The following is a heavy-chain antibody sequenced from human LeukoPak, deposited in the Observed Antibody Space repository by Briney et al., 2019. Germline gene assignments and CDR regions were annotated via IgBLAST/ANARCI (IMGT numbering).Heavy chain of an antibody. J-gene: IGHJ5*02. CDR2: IYPGYSDT. CDR1: GYSFTSYW. CDR3: ARGGYCSSTSCYENWFDP. D-gene: IGHD2-2*01. V-gene: IGHV5-51*01. Sequence: GEYLKISCKGSGYSFTSYWIGWVRQMPGKGLEWKGIIYPGYSDTRYGPSFQGQVTISADKSISTAYLQWSSLKASDTAMYYCARGGYCSSTSCYENWFDPWGQGTLVTVSS.